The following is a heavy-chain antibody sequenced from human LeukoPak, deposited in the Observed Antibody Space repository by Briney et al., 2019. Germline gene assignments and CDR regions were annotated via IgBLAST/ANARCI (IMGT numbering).Heavy chain of an antibody. CDR3: ANMGLLWVGEVIWFDP. CDR1: GFTFNSYA. J-gene: IGHJ5*02. D-gene: IGHD3-10*01. V-gene: IGHV3-23*01. Sequence: PGGSLRLSCAASGFTFNSYAMSWVRQAPGKGLEWVLSISGSGGSTYYADSVKGRFTISRDNSKNPLYRQMNSLRAEDTAVYYCANMGLLWVGEVIWFDPWGQGNLVTVSS. CDR2: ISGSGGST.